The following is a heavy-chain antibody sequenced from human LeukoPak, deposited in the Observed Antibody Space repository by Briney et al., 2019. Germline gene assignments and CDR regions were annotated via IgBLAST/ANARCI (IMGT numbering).Heavy chain of an antibody. D-gene: IGHD6-19*01. CDR3: ARPSSGWYGPYAFDI. Sequence: GESLKISCKGSGYSFTSYWIGWVRQIPGKGLEWMGIIYPGESDTRYSPSFQVQVTISADKSISTAYLQWSSLKASDTAMYYCARPSSGWYGPYAFDIWGQGTMVTVSS. J-gene: IGHJ3*02. V-gene: IGHV5-51*01. CDR1: GYSFTSYW. CDR2: IYPGESDT.